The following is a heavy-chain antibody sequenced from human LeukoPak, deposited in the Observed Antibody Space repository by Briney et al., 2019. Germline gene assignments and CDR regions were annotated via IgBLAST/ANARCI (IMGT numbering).Heavy chain of an antibody. D-gene: IGHD2-2*01. CDR3: ARLTVPLRFDP. Sequence: SETVSLTCTVSGGSISSYYWSWIRQPPGKGLEWIGYIYYSGSTNYNPSLKSRVTISVDTSKNQFSLKLNSVSAADTAVYYCARLTVPLRFDPWGQGTLVTVSS. CDR2: IYYSGST. V-gene: IGHV4-59*01. CDR1: GGSISSYY. J-gene: IGHJ5*02.